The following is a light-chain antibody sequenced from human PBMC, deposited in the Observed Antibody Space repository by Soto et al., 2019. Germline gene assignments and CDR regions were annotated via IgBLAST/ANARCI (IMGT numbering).Light chain of an antibody. J-gene: IGKJ4*01. V-gene: IGKV1-27*01. CDR1: QGIINY. Sequence: DIQMTQSPSSLSASVGDRVTITCRASQGIINYLAWYQQKPGKVPKLLIYAASTLQSGVPSRFSGSGFGTDFTLTISSLQPEDVAPYYCQKYNSAPLTFGGGTKVEIK. CDR2: AAS. CDR3: QKYNSAPLT.